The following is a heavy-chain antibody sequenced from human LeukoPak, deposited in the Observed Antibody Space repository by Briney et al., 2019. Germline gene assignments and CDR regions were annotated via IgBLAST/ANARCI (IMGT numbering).Heavy chain of an antibody. CDR1: GFTFSSYA. V-gene: IGHV3-23*01. J-gene: IGHJ4*02. Sequence: PGGSLRLSCAASGFTFSSYAMSWVRQAPGKGLEWVSAISGSGGSTYYADSVKGRFTISRDNSKNTLYLQVNSLRAEDTAVYYCAKVSSAYCSGGSCYADYWGQGSLVTVSS. D-gene: IGHD2-15*01. CDR3: AKVSSAYCSGGSCYADY. CDR2: ISGSGGST.